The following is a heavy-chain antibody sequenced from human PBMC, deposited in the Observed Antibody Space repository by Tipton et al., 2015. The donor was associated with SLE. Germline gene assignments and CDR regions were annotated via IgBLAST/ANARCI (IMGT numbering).Heavy chain of an antibody. J-gene: IGHJ4*02. CDR1: GYTFTDYG. CDR3: AREQADPDF. CDR2: ITTYNGNT. V-gene: IGHV1-18*04. Sequence: QVQLVQSGAEVKQPGASVKVSCKASGYTFTDYGISWVRQAPGQGLEWMGWITTYNGNTQYAQKFQGRVTMTTDTSTSTAYMELTSLTSDDTAVYYCAREQADPDFWGQGTLVTVSS. D-gene: IGHD3/OR15-3a*01.